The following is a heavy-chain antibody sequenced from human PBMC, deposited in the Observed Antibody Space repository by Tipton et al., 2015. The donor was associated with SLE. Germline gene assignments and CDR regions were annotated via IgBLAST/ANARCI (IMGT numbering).Heavy chain of an antibody. V-gene: IGHV4-59*01. CDR2: MFFSGST. J-gene: IGHJ4*02. D-gene: IGHD1-26*01. CDR1: GGSISNYY. Sequence: LRLSCTVSGGSISNYYWSWIRQPPGRGLEWIGYMFFSGSTNYNPSLKGRVTISIDTSKNQFSLKLTSVTAADTAVYYCARDPGGSYLDYWGQGTLVTVSS. CDR3: ARDPGGSYLDY.